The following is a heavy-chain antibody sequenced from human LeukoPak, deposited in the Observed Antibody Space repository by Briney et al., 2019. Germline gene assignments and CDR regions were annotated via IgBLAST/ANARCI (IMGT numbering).Heavy chain of an antibody. CDR2: IKSKTDGGTT. V-gene: IGHV3-15*01. Sequence: GGSLRLSCAASGFTFSNAWMSGVRQAPGKGLEWVGRIKSKTDGGTTDYAAPVKGRFTISRDDSKNTLYLQMNSLKTEDTAVYYCTTDPVVSGVDYWGQGTLVTVSS. CDR1: GFTFSNAW. D-gene: IGHD4-23*01. CDR3: TTDPVVSGVDY. J-gene: IGHJ4*02.